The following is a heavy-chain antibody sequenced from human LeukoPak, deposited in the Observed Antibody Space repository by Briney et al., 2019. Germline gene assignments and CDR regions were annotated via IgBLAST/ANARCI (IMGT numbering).Heavy chain of an antibody. CDR2: INPNSGGT. CDR3: ARVRRYYDSSGYYYFDY. CDR1: GYTFTDSY. D-gene: IGHD3-22*01. Sequence: ASVKVTCKASGYTFTDSYMHWARQDPGAGLEWMGLINPNSGGTNYAQKFQGRVTISRDTSISTAYVELSRLRSDDTAVYYCARVRRYYDSSGYYYFDYWGQRTLVTVSS. V-gene: IGHV1-2*06. J-gene: IGHJ4*02.